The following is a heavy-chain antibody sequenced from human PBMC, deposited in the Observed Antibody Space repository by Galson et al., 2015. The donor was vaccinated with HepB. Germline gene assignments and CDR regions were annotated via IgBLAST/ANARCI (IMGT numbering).Heavy chain of an antibody. D-gene: IGHD6-13*01. CDR2: ISSSSSYI. V-gene: IGHV3-21*01. J-gene: IGHJ4*02. Sequence: SLRLSCAASGFTFSSYSMNWVRQAPGKGLEWVSSISSSSSYIYYADSVKGRFTISRDNAKNSLYLQMNSLRAEDTAVYYCAGGQLVTVRGFDYWGQGTLVTVSS. CDR3: AGGQLVTVRGFDY. CDR1: GFTFSSYS.